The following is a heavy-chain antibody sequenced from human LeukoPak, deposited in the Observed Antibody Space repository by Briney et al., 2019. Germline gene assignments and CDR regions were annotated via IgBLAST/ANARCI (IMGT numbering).Heavy chain of an antibody. Sequence: SVKVSCKASGGTISSYAISWVRQAPGQGLEWMGGIIPIFGTANYAQKFQGRVTITTDESTSTAYMELSSLRSEDTAVYYCAREGHCSSTSCYAGRIYNWFDPWGQGTLVTVSS. CDR3: AREGHCSSTSCYAGRIYNWFDP. CDR1: GGTISSYA. CDR2: IIPIFGTA. D-gene: IGHD2-2*01. J-gene: IGHJ5*02. V-gene: IGHV1-69*05.